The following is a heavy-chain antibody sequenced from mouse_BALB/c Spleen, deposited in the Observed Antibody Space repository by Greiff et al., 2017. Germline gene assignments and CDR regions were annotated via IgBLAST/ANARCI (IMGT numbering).Heavy chain of an antibody. CDR2: ISSGGSYT. Sequence: DVMLVESGGGLVKPGGSLKLSCAASGFTFSSYAMSWVRQTPEKRLEWVATISSGGSYTYYPDSVKGRFTISRDNAKNTLYLQMSSLRSEDTAMYYCARDGFIKGYFDVWGAGTTVTVSS. J-gene: IGHJ1*01. CDR1: GFTFSSYA. D-gene: IGHD1-1*01. CDR3: ARDGFIKGYFDV. V-gene: IGHV5-9-1*01.